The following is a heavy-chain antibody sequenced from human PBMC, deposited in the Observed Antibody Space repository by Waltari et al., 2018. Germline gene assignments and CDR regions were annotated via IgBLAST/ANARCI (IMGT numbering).Heavy chain of an antibody. CDR1: GFTVSSNY. Sequence: GGSLRLSCAASGFTVSSNYMSWVRQAPGQGLEWVSVIYSGGSTYYADSVKGRFTISRDNSKNTLYLQMNSLRAEDTAVYYCASKLPNYYGSGSYFAFDIWGQGTMVTVSS. CDR3: ASKLPNYYGSGSYFAFDI. V-gene: IGHV3-53*01. J-gene: IGHJ3*02. D-gene: IGHD3-10*01. CDR2: IYSGGST.